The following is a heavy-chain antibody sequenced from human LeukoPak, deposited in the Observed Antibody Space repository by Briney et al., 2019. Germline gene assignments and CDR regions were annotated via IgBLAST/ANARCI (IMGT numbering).Heavy chain of an antibody. CDR3: ARASMTTVTSEFDP. CDR2: INAGNGNT. CDR1: GYTLTSYA. Sequence: ASVKVSCKASGYTLTSYAMHWVRQAPGQRLEWMGWINAGNGNTKYSQKFQGRVTITRDTSASTAYMGLSSLRSEDTAVYYCARASMTTVTSEFDPWGQGTLVTVSS. V-gene: IGHV1-3*01. J-gene: IGHJ5*02. D-gene: IGHD4-17*01.